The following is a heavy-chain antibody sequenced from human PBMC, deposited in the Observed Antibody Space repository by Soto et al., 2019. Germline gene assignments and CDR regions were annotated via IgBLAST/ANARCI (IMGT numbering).Heavy chain of an antibody. D-gene: IGHD3-10*01. CDR1: GFIFSKYD. CDR3: ARSSAPYYFDN. Sequence: QVLLVESGGGVVQPGRSLRLSCAASGFIFSKYDMHWVRQAPGKGLEWVGVIWYDGSNQQYADSVKGRFIISRDNSKNTLYVQMNSLRAEDTAVYYCARSSAPYYFDNWGQGTLVTVSS. J-gene: IGHJ4*02. V-gene: IGHV3-33*08. CDR2: IWYDGSNQ.